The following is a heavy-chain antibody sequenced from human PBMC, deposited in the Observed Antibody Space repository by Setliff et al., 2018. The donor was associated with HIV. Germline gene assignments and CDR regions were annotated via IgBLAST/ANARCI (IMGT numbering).Heavy chain of an antibody. V-gene: IGHV3-11*06. CDR2: ISGGSSSYS. CDR1: GFTFSDHY. J-gene: IGHJ4*02. CDR3: ARSGAWIDY. Sequence: GGSLRLSCAASGFTFSDHYMTWVRQAPGKGLEWISYISGGSSSYSNYADSVKGRFAISRDNAKNSVYLQMNSLRAEDTAVYYCARSGAWIDYWGQGTLVTVSS. D-gene: IGHD5-12*01.